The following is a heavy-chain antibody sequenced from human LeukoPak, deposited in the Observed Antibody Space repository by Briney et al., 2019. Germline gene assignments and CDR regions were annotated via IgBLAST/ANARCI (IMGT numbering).Heavy chain of an antibody. CDR1: GYTFTSYA. V-gene: IGHV7-4-1*02. Sequence: ASVKVSCKASGYTFTSYATNWVRQAPGQGLEWMGWINTNTGNPTYAQGFTGRFVFSLDTSVSTAYLEISSLEAEDTAVYYCAISPLYYDILTGYYKDSPLDYWGQGTLVTVSS. J-gene: IGHJ4*02. D-gene: IGHD3-9*01. CDR3: AISPLYYDILTGYYKDSPLDY. CDR2: INTNTGNP.